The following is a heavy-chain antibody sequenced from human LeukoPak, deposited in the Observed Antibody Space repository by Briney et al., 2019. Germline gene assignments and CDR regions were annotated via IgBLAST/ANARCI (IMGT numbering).Heavy chain of an antibody. D-gene: IGHD6-6*01. CDR2: IYTSGST. Sequence: KASETLSLTCTVSGGSISSGSYYWSWIRQPAGKGLEWIGRIYTSGSTNYNPSLKSRVTISVDTSKNQFSLKLTSVTATDTAVYYCARDREHSSSSRWDYYYYYMDVWGKGTTVTVSS. V-gene: IGHV4-61*02. CDR1: GGSISSGSYY. CDR3: ARDREHSSSSRWDYYYYYMDV. J-gene: IGHJ6*03.